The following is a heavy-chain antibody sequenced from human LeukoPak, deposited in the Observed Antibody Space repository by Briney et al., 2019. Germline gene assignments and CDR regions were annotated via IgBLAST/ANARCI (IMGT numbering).Heavy chain of an antibody. V-gene: IGHV3-23*01. CDR1: GFTFSSYA. Sequence: GGSLRLSCAASGFTFSSYAMSWLREGPGKGLERVSAISGSGGRTYYADSVKGRFTISRDNSKNTLYLQMNSLRAEDTAVYYCAKDDVYYDSFDYWGQGTLVTVSS. CDR3: AKDDVYYDSFDY. D-gene: IGHD3-22*01. J-gene: IGHJ4*02. CDR2: ISGSGGRT.